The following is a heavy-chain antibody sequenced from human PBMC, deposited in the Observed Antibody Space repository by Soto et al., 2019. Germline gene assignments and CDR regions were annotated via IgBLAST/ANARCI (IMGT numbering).Heavy chain of an antibody. J-gene: IGHJ6*04. CDR2: ISYDGSNK. D-gene: IGHD2-15*01. CDR1: GFTFSSYG. CDR3: AKCLFSGGSCYSRILYYYYGMAV. Sequence: GGSLRLSCAASGFTFSSYGMHWVRQAPGKGLEWVAVISYDGSNKYYADSVKGRFTISRDNSKNTLYLQMNSLRAEDTAVYYCAKCLFSGGSCYSRILYYYYGMAVGGKGTTVTVSS. V-gene: IGHV3-30*18.